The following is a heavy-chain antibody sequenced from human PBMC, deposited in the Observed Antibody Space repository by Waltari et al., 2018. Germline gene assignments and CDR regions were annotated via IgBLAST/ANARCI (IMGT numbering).Heavy chain of an antibody. V-gene: IGHV1-2*06. Sequence: QVQLVQSGAEVKKPGASVKVSCKASGYTFTGYYMHWVRQAPGQGLEWMGRINPNSGGTNYAQKFQGRVTMTRDTSISTAYMELSRLRSDDTAVYYCARDLYNWNDGGNAFDIWGQGTMVTVSS. J-gene: IGHJ3*02. CDR3: ARDLYNWNDGGNAFDI. CDR2: INPNSGGT. D-gene: IGHD1-1*01. CDR1: GYTFTGYY.